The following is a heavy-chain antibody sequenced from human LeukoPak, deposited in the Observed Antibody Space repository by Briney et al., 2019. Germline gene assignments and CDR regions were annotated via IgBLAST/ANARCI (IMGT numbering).Heavy chain of an antibody. Sequence: SETLSLTCAVYGGSFSGYYWSWIRQPPGKGLEWIGEINHSGSTNYNPSLKSRATISVDTSKNQFSLKLSSVTAADTAVYYCAREGGPVNPSDYWGQGTLVTVSS. CDR2: INHSGST. CDR3: AREGGPVNPSDY. V-gene: IGHV4-34*01. D-gene: IGHD1-14*01. CDR1: GGSFSGYY. J-gene: IGHJ4*02.